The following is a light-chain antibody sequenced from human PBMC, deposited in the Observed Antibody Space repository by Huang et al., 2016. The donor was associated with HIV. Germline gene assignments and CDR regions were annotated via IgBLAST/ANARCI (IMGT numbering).Light chain of an antibody. CDR3: QQSYTTPRVT. CDR2: AAS. V-gene: IGKV1-39*01. CDR1: HDISTS. J-gene: IGKJ3*01. Sequence: DIQLTQSPSSLSASVGDRVTITCRASHDISTSLNWFQQKPGKAPKLLIFAASTLQSGVPSRFIGSGSGTDFTLTITSLQPEDFATYSCQQSYTTPRVTFGPGTKVDV.